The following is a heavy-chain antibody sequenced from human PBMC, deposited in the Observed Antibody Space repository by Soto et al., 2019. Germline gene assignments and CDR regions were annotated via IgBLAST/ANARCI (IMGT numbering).Heavy chain of an antibody. V-gene: IGHV4-4*07. CDR3: VRDGTNNLRDWIDP. CDR1: GASISGFY. D-gene: IGHD1-1*01. CDR2: IYATGTT. J-gene: IGHJ5*02. Sequence: NPSETLSLTCTVSGASISGFYWSWIRKSAGKGLEWIGRIYATGTTDYNPSLKSRVMMSVDTSKKQFSLKLRSVTAADTAVYYCVRDGTNNLRDWIDPWGQGISVTVSS.